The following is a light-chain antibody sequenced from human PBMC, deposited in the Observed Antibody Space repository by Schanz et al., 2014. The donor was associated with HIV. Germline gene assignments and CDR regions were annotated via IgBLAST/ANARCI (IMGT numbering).Light chain of an antibody. CDR2: EVS. V-gene: IGLV2-23*02. J-gene: IGLJ1*01. Sequence: SVLTQPASVSGSPGQSITISCTGTXXXXPXTHPASWYQHHPGKAPKLMIYEVSKRPSGVSNRFSGSKSGNTASLTISGLQAEDEADYYCCSYAGSSTFYVFGTGTKLTVL. CDR1: XXXXPXTHP. CDR3: CSYAGSSTFYV.